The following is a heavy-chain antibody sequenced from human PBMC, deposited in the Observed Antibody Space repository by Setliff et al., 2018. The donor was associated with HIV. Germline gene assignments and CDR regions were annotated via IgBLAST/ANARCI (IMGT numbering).Heavy chain of an antibody. J-gene: IGHJ4*02. Sequence: GESLKISCAASGFTFSSYWMHWVRQAPGKGLVWVFGMNTDGSSTRYADSVKGRLTISRDDSKNTAYLQMNSLKTEDTAVYYCTKVGYCSSASCYASDYWGQGTLVTVSS. CDR3: TKVGYCSSASCYASDY. V-gene: IGHV3-74*01. D-gene: IGHD2-2*01. CDR1: GFTFSSYW. CDR2: MNTDGSST.